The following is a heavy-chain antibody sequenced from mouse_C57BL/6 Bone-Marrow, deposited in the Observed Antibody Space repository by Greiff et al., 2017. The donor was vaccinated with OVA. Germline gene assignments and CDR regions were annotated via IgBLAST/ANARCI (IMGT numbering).Heavy chain of an antibody. D-gene: IGHD1-1*01. J-gene: IGHJ4*01. CDR2: ISPGNSDT. CDR1: GYTFTSYW. CDR3: TRDSTTVSDAMDY. V-gene: IGHV1-5*01. Sequence: VQLKESGTVLARPGASVTMSCKTSGYTFTSYWMHWVKQRPGQGLEWIGAISPGNSDTSYNQQFKGKAKLTAVTAASTAYRELSSLTNEDAAGDYCTRDSTTVSDAMDYWGQGTSGTVSS.